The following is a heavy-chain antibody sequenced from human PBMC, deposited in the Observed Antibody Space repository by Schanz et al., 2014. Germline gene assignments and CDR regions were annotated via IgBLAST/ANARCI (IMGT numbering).Heavy chain of an antibody. CDR3: ARVELSVYYYAMDV. J-gene: IGHJ6*02. D-gene: IGHD2-15*01. CDR2: IRFDGSSE. V-gene: IGHV3-30*02. CDR1: GFTFSSYS. Sequence: VQLVESGGGLVQPGGSLRLSCAASGFTFSSYSMHWVRQAPGKGLDWVAFIRFDGSSEYYADSVRGRFTISRDDSKNTLYLQMNSLRAEDAAVYYCARVELSVYYYAMDVWGQGTTVTVSS.